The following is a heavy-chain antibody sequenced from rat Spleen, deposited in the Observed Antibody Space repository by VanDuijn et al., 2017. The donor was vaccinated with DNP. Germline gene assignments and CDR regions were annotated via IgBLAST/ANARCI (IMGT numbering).Heavy chain of an antibody. CDR2: ISNSGGSP. Sequence: EVELVESGGGLVQPGRSMKLSCAASGFIFSHYGMAWVRQAPTKGLEWVASISNSGGSPYYRDSVKGRFTISRDNAKSTLYLQLDSLRTEDTATYYCATQGQLGITWFAYWGQGTLVTVSS. CDR1: GFIFSHYG. J-gene: IGHJ3*01. V-gene: IGHV5-25*01. D-gene: IGHD1-10*01. CDR3: ATQGQLGITWFAY.